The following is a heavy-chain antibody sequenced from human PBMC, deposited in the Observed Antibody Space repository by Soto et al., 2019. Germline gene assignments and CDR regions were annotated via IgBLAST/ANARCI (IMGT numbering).Heavy chain of an antibody. Sequence: VQLVESGGGLVQPGGSLRLCCAASGFTFSRYWMTWVRQAPGKGLEWVANIKEDGSEKYSVDSVKGRFTISRDNAKKSLYLQMNSLRAEDTAVYYCARVCNHGVETAKRFDPWGQGTLVTVSS. J-gene: IGHJ5*02. CDR3: ARVCNHGVETAKRFDP. CDR1: GFTFSRYW. CDR2: IKEDGSEK. V-gene: IGHV3-7*01. D-gene: IGHD2-15*01.